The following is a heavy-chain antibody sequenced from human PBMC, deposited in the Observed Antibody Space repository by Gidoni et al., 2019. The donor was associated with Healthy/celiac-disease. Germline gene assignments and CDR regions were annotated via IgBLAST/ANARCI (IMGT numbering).Heavy chain of an antibody. J-gene: IGHJ6*02. Sequence: QVPLQESGPGLVKPSQTLSLTCTVSGGSINRGSYYWSWIRQPDGKGLEWIGRIYTIGSTNYNPSLKSRVTISVDTSKNQFSLKLSSVTAADTAVYYCARDVPYYDILTGYYPDGMDVWGQGTTVTVSS. V-gene: IGHV4-61*02. CDR2: IYTIGST. CDR3: ARDVPYYDILTGYYPDGMDV. CDR1: GGSINRGSYY. D-gene: IGHD3-9*01.